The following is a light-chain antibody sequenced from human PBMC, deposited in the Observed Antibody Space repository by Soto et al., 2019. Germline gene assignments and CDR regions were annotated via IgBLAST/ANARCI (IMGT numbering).Light chain of an antibody. J-gene: IGKJ5*01. CDR1: QDISEY. CDR3: QQYNSYLIT. CDR2: AAS. Sequence: DIQLTQSPSSLSAPVGDRATITRQASQDISEYLSWCQQKPGKAPKLLIFAASNLETGVPARFSASGSGTDFTLTISSLQPEDIATYYCQQYNSYLITFGQGTRLEIK. V-gene: IGKV1-33*01.